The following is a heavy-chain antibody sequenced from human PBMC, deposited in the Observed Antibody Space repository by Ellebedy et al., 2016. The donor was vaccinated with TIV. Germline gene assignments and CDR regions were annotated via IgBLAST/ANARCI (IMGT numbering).Heavy chain of an antibody. Sequence: GESLKISCKGSGYSFTSYWISWVRQMPGKGLEWMGRIDPSDSYTNYSPSFQGHVTISADKSISTAYLQWSSLKASDTAMYYCAGHKKGNDYYDSSGGFDYWGQGTLVTVSS. CDR3: AGHKKGNDYYDSSGGFDY. J-gene: IGHJ4*02. CDR1: GYSFTSYW. V-gene: IGHV5-10-1*01. CDR2: IDPSDSYT. D-gene: IGHD3-22*01.